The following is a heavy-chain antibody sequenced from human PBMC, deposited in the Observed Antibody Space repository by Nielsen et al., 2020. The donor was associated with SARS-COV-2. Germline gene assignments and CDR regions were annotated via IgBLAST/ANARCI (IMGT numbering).Heavy chain of an antibody. CDR1: GVTVSSNY. CDR2: IWYDGSNE. CDR3: ARESIAAAGRNFDY. V-gene: IGHV3-33*08. Sequence: GGSLRLSCAASGVTVSSNYMSWVRPAPGKGLEGVANIWYDGSNENYGDSVRGRFTISRDNSKNTLYLQMNSLRAEDTAVYYCARESIAAAGRNFDYWGQGTLVTVSS. D-gene: IGHD6-13*01. J-gene: IGHJ4*02.